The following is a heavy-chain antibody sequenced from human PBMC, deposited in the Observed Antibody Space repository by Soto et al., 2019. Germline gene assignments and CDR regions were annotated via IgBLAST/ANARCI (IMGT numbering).Heavy chain of an antibody. V-gene: IGHV4-31*03. CDR2: IYYSGST. CDR1: GGSISSGGYY. J-gene: IGHJ4*02. Sequence: QVQLQESGPGLVKPSQTLSLTCTVSGGSISSGGYYWSWIRPHPGKGLEWIGYIYYSGSTYYNPSLKSRVTISVDTSKNQFSLKLSSVTAADTAVDYCARWLPHEYYCDYWGQGTLVTVSS. D-gene: IGHD6-19*01. CDR3: ARWLPHEYYCDY.